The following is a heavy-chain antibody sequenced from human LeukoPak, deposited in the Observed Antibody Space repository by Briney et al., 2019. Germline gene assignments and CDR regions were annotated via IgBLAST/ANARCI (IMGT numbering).Heavy chain of an antibody. Sequence: KSGGSLRLSGAASGFTFKIYSMNWVRQAPGKGLEWVSSISSSSSHMYYADSVKGRLTISRDNAKNSLYLQMNTLRAEDTAVYYCARDDTSAHFFDYWGQGTLVTVSS. CDR1: GFTFKIYS. V-gene: IGHV3-21*01. CDR2: ISSSSSHM. D-gene: IGHD3-10*01. J-gene: IGHJ4*02. CDR3: ARDDTSAHFFDY.